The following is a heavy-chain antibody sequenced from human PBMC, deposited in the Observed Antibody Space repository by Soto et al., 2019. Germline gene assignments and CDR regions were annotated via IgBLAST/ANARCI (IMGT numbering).Heavy chain of an antibody. Sequence: ASVKVSCKASGYTFTSYYMHWVRQAPGQRLEWMGWINAGNGNTKYSQKFQGRVTITRDTSASTAYMELSSLRSEDTAVYYCARDPGYSYGLTLGQATLVTGSS. D-gene: IGHD5-18*01. CDR3: ARDPGYSYGLT. J-gene: IGHJ5*02. CDR1: GYTFTSYY. CDR2: INAGNGNT. V-gene: IGHV1-3*01.